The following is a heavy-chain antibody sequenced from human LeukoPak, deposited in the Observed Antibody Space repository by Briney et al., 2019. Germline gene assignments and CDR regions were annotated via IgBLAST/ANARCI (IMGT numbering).Heavy chain of an antibody. D-gene: IGHD1-26*01. CDR3: ARTRGSGSYSPLGY. CDR1: GGSISSYY. CDR2: IYTSGST. V-gene: IGHV4-4*07. Sequence: SETLSLTCTVSGGSISSYYWSWIRQPAGKGLEWIGRIYTSGSTNYNPSLKSRVTISVDTSKNQFSLKLSSVTAADTAVYYCARTRGSGSYSPLGYWGQGTLVTVSS. J-gene: IGHJ4*02.